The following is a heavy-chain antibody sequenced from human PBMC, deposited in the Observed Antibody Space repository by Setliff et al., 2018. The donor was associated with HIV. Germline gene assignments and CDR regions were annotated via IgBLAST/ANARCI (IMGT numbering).Heavy chain of an antibody. Sequence: KPSETLSLTCVVYGGSLSDYYWTWIRQPPGKGLEWIGKINYSGSPDYNSSLRSRVTISVDTSKNQISLKLTSVTAADTAVYYCAGGEVRSRYVSSRAPFYHYYYYMDVWGKGTTVTVSS. J-gene: IGHJ6*03. D-gene: IGHD6-13*01. CDR1: GGSLSDYY. CDR3: AGGEVRSRYVSSRAPFYHYYYYMDV. V-gene: IGHV4-34*01. CDR2: INYSGSP.